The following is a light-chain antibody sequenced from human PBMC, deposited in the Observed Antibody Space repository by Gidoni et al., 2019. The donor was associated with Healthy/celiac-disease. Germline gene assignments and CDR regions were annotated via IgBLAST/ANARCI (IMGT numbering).Light chain of an antibody. CDR1: QSVSSY. J-gene: IGKJ5*01. CDR2: DAS. V-gene: IGKV3-11*01. Sequence: ELVLTQSPATLSLSPGERATLSCRASQSVSSYLAWYQQQPGQAPRLLIYDASNRATGIPARFSGSGSGTDFTLTISSLEPEDFAVYYCQQRSNWLPFGQXTRLEIK. CDR3: QQRSNWLP.